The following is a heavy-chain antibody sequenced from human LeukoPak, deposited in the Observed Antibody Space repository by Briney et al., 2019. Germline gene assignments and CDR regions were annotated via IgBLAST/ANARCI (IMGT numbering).Heavy chain of an antibody. J-gene: IGHJ6*03. V-gene: IGHV1-8*03. CDR3: AVHAATHYYMDV. Sequence: ASVRVSCKASGYTFTSYDINWVRQATGQGLEWMGWMNPNSGNTGYAQKFQGRVTITRNTSISTAYMELSSLRSEDTAVYYCAVHAATHYYMDVWGKGTTVTVSS. D-gene: IGHD6-13*01. CDR2: MNPNSGNT. CDR1: GYTFTSYD.